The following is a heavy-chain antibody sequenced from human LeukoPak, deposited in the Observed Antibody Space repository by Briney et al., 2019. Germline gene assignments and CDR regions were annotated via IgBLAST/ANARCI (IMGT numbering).Heavy chain of an antibody. Sequence: GGSLRLSCAGSGFTFSNALMTWVRQAAGKGLEWVGQIETKSDGGAADYAERVKGRFSISRDDSENTLYLQMNGLKTEDTAVYYCTTGGLYWGQGTLVTVSS. CDR1: GFTFSNAL. J-gene: IGHJ4*02. V-gene: IGHV3-15*04. D-gene: IGHD1-26*01. CDR2: IETKSDGGAA. CDR3: TTGGLY.